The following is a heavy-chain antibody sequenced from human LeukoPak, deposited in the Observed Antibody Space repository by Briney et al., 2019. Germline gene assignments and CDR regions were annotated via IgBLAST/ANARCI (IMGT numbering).Heavy chain of an antibody. CDR3: AKGYYGSGSYAFDV. V-gene: IGHV3-33*06. J-gene: IGHJ3*01. CDR2: IWYDGSNK. CDR1: GFVFNDFW. D-gene: IGHD3-10*01. Sequence: GGSLRLSCAASGFVFNDFWMHWVRQAPGKGLEWVAVIWYDGSNKYYADSVKGRFTISRDNSKNTLYLQMNSLRVEDTALYYCAKGYYGSGSYAFDVWGQGTMVTVPS.